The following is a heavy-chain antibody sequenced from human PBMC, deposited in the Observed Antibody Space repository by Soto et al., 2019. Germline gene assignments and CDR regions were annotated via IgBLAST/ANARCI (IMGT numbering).Heavy chain of an antibody. J-gene: IGHJ4*02. V-gene: IGHV4-31*03. CDR2: IYYSGST. D-gene: IGHD5-12*01. CDR3: ARVISRDGYNCDY. CDR1: GGSISSGGYY. Sequence: SETLSLTCTVSGGSISSGGYYWSWIRQHPGKGLEWIGYIYYSGSTYYNPSLKSRVTISVDTSKNQFSLKLSSVTAADTAMYYCARVISRDGYNCDYWGQGTLVTVPQ.